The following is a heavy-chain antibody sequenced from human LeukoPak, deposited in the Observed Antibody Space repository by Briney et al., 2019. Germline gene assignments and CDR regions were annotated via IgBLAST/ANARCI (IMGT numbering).Heavy chain of an antibody. D-gene: IGHD3-16*01. V-gene: IGHV7-4-1*02. CDR1: GYTFTSYA. CDR2: INTNTGNP. Sequence: ASVKVSCKASGYTFTSYAMNWVRQAPGQGLEWMGGINTNTGNPTYAQGFTGRFVFSLDTSVSTAYLQTSSLKAEDTAVYYCARDPYMITFGGVIFDAFDIWGQGTMVTVSS. CDR3: ARDPYMITFGGVIFDAFDI. J-gene: IGHJ3*02.